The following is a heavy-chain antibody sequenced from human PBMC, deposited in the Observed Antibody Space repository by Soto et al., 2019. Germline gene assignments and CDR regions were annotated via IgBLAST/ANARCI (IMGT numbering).Heavy chain of an antibody. CDR2: IYHSGST. Sequence: EPLSLTCAVSGYSISSGYYWGWIRQPPGKGLEWIGSIYHSGSTYYNPSLKSRVTISVDTSKNQLSLRLTSVTAADTAVYYCARVDSSSGFDYWGQGTLVTVSS. V-gene: IGHV4-38-2*01. CDR3: ARVDSSSGFDY. CDR1: GYSISSGYY. D-gene: IGHD6-6*01. J-gene: IGHJ4*02.